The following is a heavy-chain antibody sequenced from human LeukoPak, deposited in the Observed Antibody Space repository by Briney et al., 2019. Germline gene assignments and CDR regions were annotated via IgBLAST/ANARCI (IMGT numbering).Heavy chain of an antibody. CDR2: IKSKTDGGTT. J-gene: IGHJ4*02. V-gene: IGHV3-15*01. CDR3: STEYYYDSSGYYYVDY. CDR1: GFTFGNAW. Sequence: GGSLRLSCAASGFTFGNAWMSWVRQAPGKGLEWVGRIKSKTDGGTTDYAAPVKGRFTISRDDSKNTLYLQMNSLKTEDTAVYYCSTEYYYDSSGYYYVDYWGQGTLVTVSS. D-gene: IGHD3-22*01.